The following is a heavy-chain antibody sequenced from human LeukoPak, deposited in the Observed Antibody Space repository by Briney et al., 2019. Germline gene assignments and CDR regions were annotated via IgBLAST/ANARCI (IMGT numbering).Heavy chain of an antibody. Sequence: PSETLSLTCAVYGGSFSGYYWSWIRQPPGKGLEWIGEINHSGSTNYNPSLKSRVTISVDTSKNQFSLKLSSVTAADTAVYYCARCPITMVRGVDYYYGMDVWGQGTTVTVSS. CDR2: INHSGST. D-gene: IGHD3-10*01. J-gene: IGHJ6*02. CDR1: GGSFSGYY. V-gene: IGHV4-34*01. CDR3: ARCPITMVRGVDYYYGMDV.